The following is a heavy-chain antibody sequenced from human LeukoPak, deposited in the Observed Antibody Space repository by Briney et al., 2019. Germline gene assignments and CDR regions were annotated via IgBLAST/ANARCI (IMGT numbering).Heavy chain of an antibody. CDR1: GYPFVSYG. V-gene: IGHV1-18*01. J-gene: IGHJ3*02. D-gene: IGHD3-9*01. CDR3: ARDRCLSSGLCYDISVPFDI. Sequence: ASVKVSCKAAGYPFVSYGISWVRQAPGHGLEWMGWISVHNGNTNYEQKVQGRVTLTTDTSTATAYMELRGLTSDDTAVYYCARDRCLSSGLCYDISVPFDIWGQGTMVTVSS. CDR2: ISVHNGNT.